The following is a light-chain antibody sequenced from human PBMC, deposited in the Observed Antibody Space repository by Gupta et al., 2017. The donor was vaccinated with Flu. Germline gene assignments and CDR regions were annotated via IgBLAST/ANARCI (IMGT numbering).Light chain of an antibody. CDR3: QRYDNLPLGT. J-gene: IGKJ2*02. V-gene: IGKV1-33*01. Sequence: DIQMTQSPSSLSASVGDRVTITCQASQDISNYLNWYQQKPGKAPKLLIYDASNLETGVPSRFSGSGSGTDFTFTISSLQPEDIATYYCQRYDNLPLGTFGQGTKLEIK. CDR2: DAS. CDR1: QDISNY.